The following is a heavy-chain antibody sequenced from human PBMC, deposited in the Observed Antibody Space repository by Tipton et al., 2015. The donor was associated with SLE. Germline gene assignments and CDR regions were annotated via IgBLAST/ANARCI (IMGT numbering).Heavy chain of an antibody. CDR2: IYYSGST. Sequence: LRLSCTVSGGSISSGGYYWSWIRQHPGKGLEWIGYIYYSGSTYYNPSLKSRVTISVDTSNNQFSLKLSSVTAADTAVYYCAREADYGDPEYWGQGTLVTVSS. D-gene: IGHD4-17*01. CDR1: GGSISSGGYY. V-gene: IGHV4-31*03. CDR3: AREADYGDPEY. J-gene: IGHJ4*02.